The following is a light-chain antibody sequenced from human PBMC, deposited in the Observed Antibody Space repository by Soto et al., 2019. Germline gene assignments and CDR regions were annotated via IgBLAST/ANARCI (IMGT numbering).Light chain of an antibody. Sequence: EIVLTHSPGTLSLSPKEIATLSCSASQNAHTSLAWYRQKPGQAPRLLIYDAFKRAAGIPARFSGSGSGTDFTLTISSLEPEDSGIYYCQDRSNWPLFTFGGGTKVDIK. J-gene: IGKJ4*01. V-gene: IGKV3-11*01. CDR2: DAF. CDR1: QNAHTS. CDR3: QDRSNWPLFT.